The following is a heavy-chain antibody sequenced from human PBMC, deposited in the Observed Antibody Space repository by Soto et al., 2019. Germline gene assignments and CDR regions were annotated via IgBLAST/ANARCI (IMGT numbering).Heavy chain of an antibody. J-gene: IGHJ6*02. Sequence: QEQLVESGGGMVQPGRSLRLSCVASGFKFTPHAMHWFRRAPGKGLEWLALITYGGIDKHYADTVKARVTISRDQSKDTLYLQMDSLTTGDTAVYYCAKALYNYVWVSNRYTDRRQYQYAMDIWGQATTVTVAS. CDR2: ITYGGIDK. CDR3: AKALYNYVWVSNRYTDRRQYQYAMDI. D-gene: IGHD3-16*02. CDR1: GFKFTPHA. V-gene: IGHV3-30*18.